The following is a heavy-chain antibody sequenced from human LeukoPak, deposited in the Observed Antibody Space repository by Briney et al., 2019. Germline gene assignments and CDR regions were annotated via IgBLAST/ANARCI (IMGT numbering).Heavy chain of an antibody. J-gene: IGHJ6*02. Sequence: ASVKVSCKASGYTFTSYDINWVRQATGQGLEWMGWMNPNSGNTGYAQKFQGRVTMTRNTSISTAYMELSSRRSEDTAVYYCATVSSCYWNYYGRDVWGQGTTVTVSS. CDR1: GYTFTSYD. V-gene: IGHV1-8*01. CDR2: MNPNSGNT. CDR3: ATVSSCYWNYYGRDV. D-gene: IGHD6-13*01.